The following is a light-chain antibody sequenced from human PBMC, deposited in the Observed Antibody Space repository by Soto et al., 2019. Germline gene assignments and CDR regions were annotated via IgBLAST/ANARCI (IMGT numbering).Light chain of an antibody. CDR1: QSVSSRS. CDR3: QQYDSSPRT. V-gene: IGKV3-20*01. J-gene: IGKJ1*01. Sequence: EIVLTQSPGTLSLSPGERATLSCRASQSVSSRSLAWYQQKPGQAPRLLISGASSRAADIPDRFSGSGSGTGFTLTINRLEPEDFAVYYCQQYDSSPRTFGHGTKV. CDR2: GAS.